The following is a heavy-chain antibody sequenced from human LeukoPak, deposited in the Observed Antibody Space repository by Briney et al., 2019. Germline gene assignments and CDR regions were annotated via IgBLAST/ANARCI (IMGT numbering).Heavy chain of an antibody. CDR3: AAYYGSGSVNYYRGMDI. J-gene: IGHJ6*02. D-gene: IGHD3-10*01. Sequence: GGSLRLSCAASGFSFSSYWMSWVRQAPGKGLEWVANIKQDGSEKYYVDSMKGRFTISRDNAKKLLVLEMKSLRSEDTAVYYCAAYYGSGSVNYYRGMDIWGQGTTVTVSS. CDR2: IKQDGSEK. CDR1: GFSFSSYW. V-gene: IGHV3-7*03.